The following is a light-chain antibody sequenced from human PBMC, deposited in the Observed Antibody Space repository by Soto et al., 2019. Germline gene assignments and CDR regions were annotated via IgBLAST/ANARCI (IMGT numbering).Light chain of an antibody. CDR2: GAS. J-gene: IGKJ1*01. Sequence: EIVLTQSPGTLSLSPGERATLSCRASQSVSSNYLAWDQQKPGQAPRLLIYGASSRATGLPDRCSGSGSGTEFTLTISRLEPEDFAVYYCQPYGRSPRTFGPGTKVEIK. CDR3: QPYGRSPRT. V-gene: IGKV3-20*01. CDR1: QSVSSNY.